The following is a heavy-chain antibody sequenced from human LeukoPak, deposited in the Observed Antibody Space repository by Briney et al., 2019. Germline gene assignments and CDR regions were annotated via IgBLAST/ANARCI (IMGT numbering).Heavy chain of an antibody. CDR2: ISGSGGST. J-gene: IGHJ4*02. Sequence: PGRSLRLSCAASGFTFSSYAMHWVRQAPGKGLEWVSAISGSGGSTYYADSVKGRFTISRDNSKNTLYLQMNGLRAEDTAVYYCAKRESSSWYWAYWGQGTLVTVSS. D-gene: IGHD6-13*01. CDR1: GFTFSSYA. CDR3: AKRESSSWYWAY. V-gene: IGHV3-23*01.